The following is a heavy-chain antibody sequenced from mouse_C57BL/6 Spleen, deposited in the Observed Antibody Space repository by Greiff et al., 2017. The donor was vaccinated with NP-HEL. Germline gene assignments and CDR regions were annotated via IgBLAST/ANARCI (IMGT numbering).Heavy chain of an antibody. V-gene: IGHV5-15*01. J-gene: IGHJ1*03. D-gene: IGHD1-1*01. CDR2: ISNLAYSI. Sequence: EVQRVESGGGLVQPGGSLKLSCAASGFTFSDYGMAWVRQAPRKGPEWVAFISNLAYSIYYADTVTGRFTISRENAKNTLYLEMSSLRSEDTAMYYCARRPYYYGSSYDWYFDVWGTGTTVTVSS. CDR3: ARRPYYYGSSYDWYFDV. CDR1: GFTFSDYG.